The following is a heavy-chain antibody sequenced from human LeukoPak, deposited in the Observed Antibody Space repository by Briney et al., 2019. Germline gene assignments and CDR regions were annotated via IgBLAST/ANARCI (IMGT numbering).Heavy chain of an antibody. CDR2: ISYDGSNK. V-gene: IGHV3-30-3*01. Sequence: GGSLRLSCAASGFTFSSYAMSWVRQAPGKGLGWVAVISYDGSNKYYADSVKGRFTISRDNSKNTLYLQMNSLRAEDTAVYYCARDLDYYDSSGLYGMDVWGQGTTVTVSS. D-gene: IGHD3-22*01. CDR1: GFTFSSYA. J-gene: IGHJ6*02. CDR3: ARDLDYYDSSGLYGMDV.